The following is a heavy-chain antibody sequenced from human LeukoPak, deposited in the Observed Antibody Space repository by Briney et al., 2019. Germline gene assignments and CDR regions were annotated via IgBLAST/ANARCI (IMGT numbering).Heavy chain of an antibody. Sequence: PSETLSLTCTVSGGSIGSDDYYWSWIRQPPGKGLEWIGCIYYSGSTYYNPSLKSRVTISVDTSKNPFSLKLNSVTAADTAVYYCARGVERIFGVVNWFDPWGQGTPVTVSS. CDR1: GGSIGSDDYY. CDR3: ARGVERIFGVVNWFDP. CDR2: IYYSGST. D-gene: IGHD3-3*01. V-gene: IGHV4-30-4*01. J-gene: IGHJ5*02.